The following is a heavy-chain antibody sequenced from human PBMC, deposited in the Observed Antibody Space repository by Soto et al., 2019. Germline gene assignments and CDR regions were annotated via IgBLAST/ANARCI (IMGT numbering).Heavy chain of an antibody. CDR3: ARRYYGSGSYPYFDY. J-gene: IGHJ4*02. CDR1: GYTFTSYG. D-gene: IGHD3-10*01. Sequence: QVQLVQSGAEVKKPGASVKVSCKASGYTFTSYGISWVRQAPGQGLEWMGWISAYNGNTDYTQNLQGRVTMTTDTSTSTAYMDLRSRRSDDTAVYYCARRYYGSGSYPYFDYWGQGTLVTVSS. CDR2: ISAYNGNT. V-gene: IGHV1-18*01.